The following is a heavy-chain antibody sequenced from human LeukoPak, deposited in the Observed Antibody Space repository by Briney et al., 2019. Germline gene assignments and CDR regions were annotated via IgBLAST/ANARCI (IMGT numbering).Heavy chain of an antibody. Sequence: GGSLRLSCGASGFTLSSYAMHWVRQAPGKGLECVAVISYDGSNKSYADSVKGRFTISRDNSKNTLYLQMNSLRAEDTAVYYCASVSVTTVTTTGKSYFDYWGQGTLVTVSS. V-gene: IGHV3-30*04. CDR1: GFTLSSYA. D-gene: IGHD4-17*01. CDR3: ASVSVTTVTTTGKSYFDY. J-gene: IGHJ4*02. CDR2: ISYDGSNK.